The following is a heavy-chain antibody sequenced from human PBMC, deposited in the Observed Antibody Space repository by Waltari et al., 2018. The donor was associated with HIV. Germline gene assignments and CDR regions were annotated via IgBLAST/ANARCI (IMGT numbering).Heavy chain of an antibody. CDR2: INPSSGTT. Sequence: QVQLVQSGAEMKKPGASVKVSCKASGYTFTDYYIHWVRQAPGLGLEWMGRINPSSGTTNYAQNFQGRVTMTRDTSISTAYMELSSLRSDDTAVYYCGRGRREWPSDSWGQGTLVTVSS. CDR1: GYTFTDYY. D-gene: IGHD3-3*01. V-gene: IGHV1-2*06. CDR3: GRGRREWPSDS. J-gene: IGHJ4*02.